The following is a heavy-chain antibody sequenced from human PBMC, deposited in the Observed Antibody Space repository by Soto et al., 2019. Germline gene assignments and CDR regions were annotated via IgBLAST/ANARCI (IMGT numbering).Heavy chain of an antibody. J-gene: IGHJ4*02. V-gene: IGHV3-53*01. CDR2: IYVDDNT. CDR1: GFSVSTNY. D-gene: IGHD3-3*01. CDR3: ARNPFGVLSDGVEL. Sequence: GSLRLSCAASGFSVSTNYMTWVRQAPGKGLEWVSLIYVDDNTHYANSVKGRFTISRDDSKNILYLQMNSLRAEDTAVYYCARNPFGVLSDGVELWGQGTLVTVSS.